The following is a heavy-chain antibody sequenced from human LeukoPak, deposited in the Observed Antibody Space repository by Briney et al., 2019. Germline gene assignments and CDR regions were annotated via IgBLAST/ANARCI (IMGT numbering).Heavy chain of an antibody. J-gene: IGHJ4*02. CDR2: IDPQDSNT. D-gene: IGHD6-13*01. CDR1: GYNFPSYW. V-gene: IGHV5-51*01. CDR3: VRVLSSSWFDFDY. Sequence: GESLKISCKGSGYNFPSYWIGWVRQMPGKGLEWMGVIDPQDSNTRYSPSFRGLVTISADKSPTPGSLPWTSLKASDTARYYCVRVLSSSWFDFDYWGPGTLVTASS.